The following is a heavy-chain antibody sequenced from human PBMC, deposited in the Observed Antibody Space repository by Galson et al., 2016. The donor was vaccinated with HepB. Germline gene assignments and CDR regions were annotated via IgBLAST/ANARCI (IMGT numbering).Heavy chain of an antibody. CDR1: GFTVNTAW. V-gene: IGHV3-15*07. CDR2: VKRESNGGPI. J-gene: IGHJ4*02. Sequence: SLRLSCAASGFTVNTAWMHWVRQAPGKGLEWVGRVKRESNGGPIDSAAPVKGRFPIARVDSKNTLDLQMSSPKVEDTAIYYCTTEGSFDSSGYNGYWGQGTLVTVSS. CDR3: TTEGSFDSSGYNGY. D-gene: IGHD3-22*01.